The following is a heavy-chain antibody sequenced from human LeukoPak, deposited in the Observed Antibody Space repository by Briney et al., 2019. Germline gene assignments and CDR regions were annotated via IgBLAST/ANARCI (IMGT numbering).Heavy chain of an antibody. CDR3: ARGPQFCSGGSCFGYYFDY. CDR1: GFTFSLYS. J-gene: IGHJ4*02. Sequence: KSGGSLRLSRAASGFTFSLYSMNWVRQPPGKGLEWVSSISASGSHIYYADSVKGRFSISRDSARNSVYVQMSSLRAEDTAVYYCARGPQFCSGGSCFGYYFDYWGQGALVTVSS. V-gene: IGHV3-21*01. CDR2: ISASGSHI. D-gene: IGHD2-15*01.